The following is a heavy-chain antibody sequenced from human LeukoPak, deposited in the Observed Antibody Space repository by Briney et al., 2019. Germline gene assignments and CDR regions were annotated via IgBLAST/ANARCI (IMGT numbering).Heavy chain of an antibody. D-gene: IGHD3-3*01. V-gene: IGHV1-69*13. CDR3: AREFPFDYDFWSGYKGWFDP. Sequence: SVKVSCKASGGTFSSYAISWVRQAPGQGLEWMGGIIPIFGTANYAQKFQGRVTITADESTSTAYMELSSLRSEDTAVYYCAREFPFDYDFWSGYKGWFDPWGQGTLVTVSS. CDR2: IIPIFGTA. CDR1: GGTFSSYA. J-gene: IGHJ5*02.